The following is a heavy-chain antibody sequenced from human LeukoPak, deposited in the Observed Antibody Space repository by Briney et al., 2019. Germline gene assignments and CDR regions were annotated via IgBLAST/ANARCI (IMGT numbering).Heavy chain of an antibody. CDR3: ATHYYYDSSGPGGYYFDY. Sequence: SETLSLTCTVSGGSISSYYWSWIRQPPGKGLEWIGYIYYSGSTNYNPSLKSRVTISVDTSNNQFSLKLSSVTAADTAVYYCATHYYYDSSGPGGYYFDYWGREPWSPSPQ. V-gene: IGHV4-59*01. D-gene: IGHD3-22*01. CDR2: IYYSGST. J-gene: IGHJ4*02. CDR1: GGSISSYY.